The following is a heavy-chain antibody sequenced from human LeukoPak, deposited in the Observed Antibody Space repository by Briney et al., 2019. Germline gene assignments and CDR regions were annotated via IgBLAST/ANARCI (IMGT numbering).Heavy chain of an antibody. D-gene: IGHD5-18*01. CDR2: IIPIFGIA. Sequence: SVKVSCKASGGTFSSYAISWVRQAPGHGLEWMGRIIPIFGIANYAQKFQGRVTITADKSTSTAYMELSSLRSEDTAVYYCAGAGYSYAKEGFFDYWGQGTLVTVSS. J-gene: IGHJ4*02. CDR1: GGTFSSYA. V-gene: IGHV1-69*04. CDR3: AGAGYSYAKEGFFDY.